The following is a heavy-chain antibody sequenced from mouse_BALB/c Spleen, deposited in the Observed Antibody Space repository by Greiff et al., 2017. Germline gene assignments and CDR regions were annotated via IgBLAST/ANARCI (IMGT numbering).Heavy chain of an antibody. CDR3: ARDIYDGPY. D-gene: IGHD2-3*01. Sequence: QVQLQQSGAELVRPGSSVKISCKASGYAFSSYWMNWVKQRPGQGLEWIGQIYPGDGDTNYNGKFKGKATLTADKSSSTASMQLSSLTSEDSAVYFCARDIYDGPYWGQGTLVTVSA. CDR1: GYAFSSYW. CDR2: IYPGDGDT. J-gene: IGHJ3*01. V-gene: IGHV1-80*01.